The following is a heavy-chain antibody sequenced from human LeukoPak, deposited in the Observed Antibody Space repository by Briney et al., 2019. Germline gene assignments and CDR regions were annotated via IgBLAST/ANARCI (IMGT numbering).Heavy chain of an antibody. CDR1: GFTFSSYS. J-gene: IGHJ6*02. D-gene: IGHD3-22*01. CDR3: ARDLSSGYYYYYGMDV. V-gene: IGHV3-21*01. CDR2: ISSSSSYI. Sequence: EGSLRLSCAASGFTFSSYSMNWVRQAPGKGLEWVSSISSSSSYIYYADSVKGRFTISRDNAKNSLYLQMNSLRAEDTAVYYCARDLSSGYYYYYGMDVWGQGTTVTVSS.